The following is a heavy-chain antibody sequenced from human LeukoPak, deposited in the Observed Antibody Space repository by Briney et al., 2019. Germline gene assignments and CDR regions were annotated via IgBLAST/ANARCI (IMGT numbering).Heavy chain of an antibody. CDR2: ISYDGGNK. V-gene: IGHV3-30*04. D-gene: IGHD3-3*01. CDR3: ASAYYDFWSGYYTGDAFDI. Sequence: GGSLRLSCAASGFTFSSYAMHWVRQAPGKGLEWVAVISYDGGNKYYADSVKGRFTISRDNSKNTLYLQMNSLRAEDTAVYYCASAYYDFWSGYYTGDAFDIWGQGTMVTVSS. J-gene: IGHJ3*02. CDR1: GFTFSSYA.